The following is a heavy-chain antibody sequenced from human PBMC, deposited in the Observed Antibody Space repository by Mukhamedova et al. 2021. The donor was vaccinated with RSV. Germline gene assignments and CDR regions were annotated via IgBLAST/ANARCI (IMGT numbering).Heavy chain of an antibody. Sequence: SFQGQVTISADKSISTAYLQWSSLKASDTAMYYCARRNKMGVLFDWFDPWGQGTLVTVSA. D-gene: IGHD3-16*01. J-gene: IGHJ5*02. V-gene: IGHV5-51*01. CDR3: ARRNKMGVLFDWFDP.